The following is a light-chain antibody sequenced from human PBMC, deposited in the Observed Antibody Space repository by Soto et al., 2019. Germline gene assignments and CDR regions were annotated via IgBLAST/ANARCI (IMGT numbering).Light chain of an antibody. CDR2: GAS. J-gene: IGKJ1*01. V-gene: IGKV3-15*01. Sequence: IVMTQSPATLSVSPGERATLSCRASQTISSNLAWYQQKPGQAPRLLIYGASTRATGIPARFSGSGSGTEFTLTISSLQSEDFAVYFCQQYKNWLWTFGQGTKVDIK. CDR3: QQYKNWLWT. CDR1: QTISSN.